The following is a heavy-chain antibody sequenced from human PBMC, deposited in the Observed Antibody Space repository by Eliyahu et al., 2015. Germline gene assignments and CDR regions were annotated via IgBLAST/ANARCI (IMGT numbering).Heavy chain of an antibody. CDR1: GYTFTSYG. D-gene: IGHD3-3*02. CDR2: ISAYNGNT. J-gene: IGHJ5*02. CDR3: ARDSTIFGVLGWFDP. V-gene: IGHV1-18*01. Sequence: QVQLVQSGAEVKKPGASVKVSCKASGYTFTSYGISWVRQAPGQGLEWMGWISAYNGNTNYAQKLQGRVTMTTDTSTSTAYMELRSLRSDDTTVYYCARDSTIFGVLGWFDPWGQGTLVTVSS.